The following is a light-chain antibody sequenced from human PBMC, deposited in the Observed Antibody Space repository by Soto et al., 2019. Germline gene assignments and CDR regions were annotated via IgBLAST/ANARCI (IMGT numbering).Light chain of an antibody. V-gene: IGLV7-43*01. CDR1: TGAVTSDNR. CDR3: LLYFGAAHV. J-gene: IGLJ2*01. CDR2: GST. Sequence: QTVVTQEPSLTVSPGGTVTLTCASSTGAVTSDNRPNWIQQKPGQAPMTLIYGSTNKHSWTPARFSGSLLGGKAALTLSNVQPEDEAEYYCLLYFGAAHVFGGGTKLTVL.